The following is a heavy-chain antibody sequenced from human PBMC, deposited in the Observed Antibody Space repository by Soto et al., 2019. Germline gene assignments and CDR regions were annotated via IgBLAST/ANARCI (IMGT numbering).Heavy chain of an antibody. CDR2: ISGSGGST. J-gene: IGHJ4*02. V-gene: IGHV3-23*01. CDR3: AKDRWSGYISGGAFDF. CDR1: GFTFSSYA. D-gene: IGHD3-3*01. Sequence: EVQLLESGGGLVQPGGSLRLSCAASGFTFSSYAMSWVRQAPGKGLEWVSTISGSGGSTYYADSVKGRFTISRDNSKNTLYLQRNSLRAEDTAVYYCAKDRWSGYISGGAFDFWGQGILVTVSS.